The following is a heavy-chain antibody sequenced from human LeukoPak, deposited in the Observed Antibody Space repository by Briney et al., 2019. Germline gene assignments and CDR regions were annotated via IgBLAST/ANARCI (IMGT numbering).Heavy chain of an antibody. D-gene: IGHD2-2*02. CDR3: ARRGYQLLYGDY. J-gene: IGHJ4*02. CDR2: ISSGSTI. Sequence: GGSLRLSCAASGFTFSDYYMSWIRQAPGKGLEWVSYISSGSTIHYADSVKGRFTISRDNAKNSLFLQMNSLRAEDTAVYYCARRGYQLLYGDYWGQGTLVTVSS. CDR1: GFTFSDYY. V-gene: IGHV3-11*04.